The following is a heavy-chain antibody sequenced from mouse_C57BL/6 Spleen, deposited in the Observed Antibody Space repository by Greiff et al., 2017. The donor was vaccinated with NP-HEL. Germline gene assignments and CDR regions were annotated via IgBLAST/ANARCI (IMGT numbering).Heavy chain of an antibody. CDR2: ISSGSSTI. V-gene: IGHV5-17*01. CDR1: GFTFSDYG. CDR3: ARPPWDY. Sequence: DVKLQESGGGLVKPGGSLKLSCAASGFTFSDYGMHWVRQAPEKGLEWVAYISSGSSTIYYADTVKGRFTISRDNAKNTLFLQMTSLRSEDTAMYYCARPPWDYWGQGTTLTVSS. J-gene: IGHJ2*01.